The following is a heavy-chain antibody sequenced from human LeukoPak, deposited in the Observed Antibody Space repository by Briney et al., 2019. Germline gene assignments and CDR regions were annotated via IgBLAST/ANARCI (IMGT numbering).Heavy chain of an antibody. D-gene: IGHD4-17*01. Sequence: GGSLRLSCAAPGFSVSDYSISWIRQSPGKGPEWISYVMSGRGSTNYADSVKGRFTISRDNAKNSMFLQMNSLRPEDTAVYYCARDPDYGDPEWGQGTLVTVSS. J-gene: IGHJ4*02. CDR1: GFSVSDYS. CDR3: ARDPDYGDPE. V-gene: IGHV3-11*05. CDR2: VMSGRGST.